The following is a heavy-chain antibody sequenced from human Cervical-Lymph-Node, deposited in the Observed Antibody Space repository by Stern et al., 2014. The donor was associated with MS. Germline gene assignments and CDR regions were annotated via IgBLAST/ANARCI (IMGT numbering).Heavy chain of an antibody. CDR1: GGSISSSGYY. Sequence: VQLVESGPGLVKPSQTLSLTCTVSGGSISSSGYYWSWIRQPADKGLEWIGRIHDSGSTYYNPSLKSRVTISMDPAKNPFFLKLPSVTAADTAVYYCATTRWDLFTWNWFDPWGQGTLVTVSS. CDR3: ATTRWDLFTWNWFDP. D-gene: IGHD1-26*01. J-gene: IGHJ5*02. CDR2: IHDSGST. V-gene: IGHV4-61*02.